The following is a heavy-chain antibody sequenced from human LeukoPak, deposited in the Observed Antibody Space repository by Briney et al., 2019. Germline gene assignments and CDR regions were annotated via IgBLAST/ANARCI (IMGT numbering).Heavy chain of an antibody. CDR1: GYSFTSYW. CDR3: ARYYCSSTSCYGFDY. CDR2: IYPGDSDT. Sequence: GGSLRLSCKGSGYSFTSYWIGWVRQMPGKGLEWMGIIYPGDSDTRYSPSSQGQVTISADKSISTAYLQWSSLKASDTAMYYCARYYCSSTSCYGFDYRGQGTLVTVSS. D-gene: IGHD2-2*01. V-gene: IGHV5-51*01. J-gene: IGHJ4*02.